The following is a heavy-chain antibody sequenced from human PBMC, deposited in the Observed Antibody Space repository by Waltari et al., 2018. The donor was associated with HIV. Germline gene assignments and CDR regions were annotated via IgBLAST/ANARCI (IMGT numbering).Heavy chain of an antibody. CDR3: TKGRMTTDY. V-gene: IGHV3-49*03. CDR1: GFTFGDYA. CDR2: IRSKAYGGTT. Sequence: EVQLVESGGGLVQPGRALRLACTDSGFTFGDYAMSWFRQAPGKGLEWLGCIRSKAYGGTTEYAASVKGRFTISRDDSRSIAYLQMNSLQTEDTAVYYCTKGRMTTDYWGQGTLVTVSS. D-gene: IGHD4-17*01. J-gene: IGHJ4*02.